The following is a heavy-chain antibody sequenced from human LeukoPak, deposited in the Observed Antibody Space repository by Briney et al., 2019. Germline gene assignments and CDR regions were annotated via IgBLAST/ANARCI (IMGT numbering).Heavy chain of an antibody. CDR1: GGSISSYY. J-gene: IGHJ3*02. Sequence: SETLSLTCTVSGGSISSYYWSWIRQPAGKGLEWIGRIYTSGSTNYNPSLKSQVTMSVDTSKNQFSLKLSSVTAADTAVYYCARERELTMVRGVEDAFDIWGQGTMVTVSS. D-gene: IGHD3-10*01. CDR2: IYTSGST. V-gene: IGHV4-4*07. CDR3: ARERELTMVRGVEDAFDI.